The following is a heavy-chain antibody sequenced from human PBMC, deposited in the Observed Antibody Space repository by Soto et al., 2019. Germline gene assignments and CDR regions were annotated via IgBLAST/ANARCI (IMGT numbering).Heavy chain of an antibody. CDR2: INAGNGNT. V-gene: IGHV1-3*01. J-gene: IGHJ4*02. CDR1: GYTFTSYA. Sequence: ASVKVSCKASGYTFTSYAMHWVRQAPGQRLEWMGWINAGNGNTKYSQKFQGRVTITREKSASTAYMELSSLRSEDTAVYYCARGCSSTSCYTGFDYWGQGTLVTVSS. D-gene: IGHD2-2*02. CDR3: ARGCSSTSCYTGFDY.